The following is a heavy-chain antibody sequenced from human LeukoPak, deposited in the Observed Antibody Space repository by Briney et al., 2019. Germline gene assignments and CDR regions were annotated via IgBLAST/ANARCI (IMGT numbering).Heavy chain of an antibody. V-gene: IGHV3-9*01. CDR1: GFTFDDYA. CDR2: ISWNSGSI. CDR3: AKGGYSSGWYGDYFDY. Sequence: PGGSLRLSCAASGFTFDDYAMHWVRQAPGKGLEWVSGISWNSGSIGYADSEKGRFTISRDNAKNSLYLQMNSLRAEDTALYYCAKGGYSSGWYGDYFDYWGQGTLVTVSS. D-gene: IGHD6-19*01. J-gene: IGHJ4*02.